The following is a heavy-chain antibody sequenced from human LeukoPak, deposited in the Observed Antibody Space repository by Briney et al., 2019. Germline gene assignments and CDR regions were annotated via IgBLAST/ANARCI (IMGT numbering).Heavy chain of an antibody. CDR2: ISGSGGNT. J-gene: IGHJ4*02. V-gene: IGHV3-23*01. CDR3: AKDGQL. Sequence: GGSLRLSCVVSGLTFSSYSMSWVRQAPGKGLEWVSGISGSGGNTYYADSVKGRVTISRDNSKNTLYLQMNSLRAGDTAVYYCAKDGQLRGQGTLVTVSS. D-gene: IGHD5-24*01. CDR1: GLTFSSYS.